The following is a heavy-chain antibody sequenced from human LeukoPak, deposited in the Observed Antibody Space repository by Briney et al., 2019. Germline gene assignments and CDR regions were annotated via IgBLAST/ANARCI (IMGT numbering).Heavy chain of an antibody. D-gene: IGHD4-17*01. J-gene: IGHJ4*02. Sequence: GSLRLSCAASGFPFSTYAMSWVRQAPGKGLEWVSSIRGSDGSTYYADSVKGRFAISRDNSKNTLYLQMNSLRAEDTAVYYCAKDVYGDYGGLDYWGQGALVTVSS. CDR1: GFPFSTYA. CDR2: IRGSDGST. V-gene: IGHV3-23*01. CDR3: AKDVYGDYGGLDY.